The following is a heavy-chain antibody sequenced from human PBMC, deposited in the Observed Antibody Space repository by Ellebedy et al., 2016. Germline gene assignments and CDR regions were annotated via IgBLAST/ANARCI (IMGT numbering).Heavy chain of an antibody. J-gene: IGHJ3*02. V-gene: IGHV1-2*04. CDR3: ARRGQSSGPYWAFDI. D-gene: IGHD6-19*01. CDR1: GYTFTGYY. CDR2: INPNSGGT. Sequence: ASVKVSCKASGYTFTGYYMHWVRQAPGQGLEWMGWINPNSGGTNYAQKFQGWVTVTRDTSISTAYMDLSRLTSDDTAVYYCARRGQSSGPYWAFDIWGQGTMVTVSS.